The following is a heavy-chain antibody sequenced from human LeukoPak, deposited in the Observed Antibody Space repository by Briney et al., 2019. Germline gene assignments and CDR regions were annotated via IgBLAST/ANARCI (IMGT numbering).Heavy chain of an antibody. D-gene: IGHD3-22*01. Sequence: GKSLTLSCVASGFTFNNYDMHWVRQAPGKGLEWVAVVTYDGNNKYFADSVKGRLTVSRDNSKNTLFLQMNSLRAEDTAVYYCAREVPILTLVVTFDAFDIWGQGAMVTVSS. CDR2: VTYDGNNK. CDR3: AREVPILTLVVTFDAFDI. V-gene: IGHV3-30*04. CDR1: GFTFNNYD. J-gene: IGHJ3*02.